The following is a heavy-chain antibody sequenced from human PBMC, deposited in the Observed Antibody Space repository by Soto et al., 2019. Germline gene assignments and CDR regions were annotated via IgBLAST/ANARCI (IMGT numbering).Heavy chain of an antibody. CDR1: GYTFTSYG. CDR2: ISAYNGNT. J-gene: IGHJ4*02. D-gene: IGHD3-10*01. CDR3: ARDTGGGSGSYYPFLDY. Sequence: QVQLVQSGAEVKKPGASVKVSCKASGYTFTSYGISWVRQAPGQGLEWMGWISAYNGNTNYAQKLQGRVTMTTATSTSTAYTELRSLRSDDMAVYYCARDTGGGSGSYYPFLDYWGQGTLVTVSS. V-gene: IGHV1-18*03.